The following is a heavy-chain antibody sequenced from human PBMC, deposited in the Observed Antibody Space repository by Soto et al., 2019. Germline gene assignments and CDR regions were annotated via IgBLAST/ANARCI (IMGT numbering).Heavy chain of an antibody. CDR2: TYYRSKWYN. J-gene: IGHJ4*02. CDR1: GDSVSSSSAA. D-gene: IGHD2-2*01. CDR3: SRVLRIVVVPAPQSGLNTYFDY. V-gene: IGHV6-1*01. Sequence: PSQTLSLTCAISGDSVSSSSAAWNWIRQSPSRGLEWLGRTYYRSKWYNDYAVSVKSRITINPDTSKNQFSLQLNSVTPEDTAVYYCSRVLRIVVVPAPQSGLNTYFDYWGQGTLVTAPQ.